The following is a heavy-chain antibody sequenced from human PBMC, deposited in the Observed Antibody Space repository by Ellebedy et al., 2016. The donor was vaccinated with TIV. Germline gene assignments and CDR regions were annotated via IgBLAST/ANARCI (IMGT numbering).Heavy chain of an antibody. J-gene: IGHJ4*02. CDR1: GFTFSDYW. Sequence: GESLKISCAASGFTFSDYWMSWVRQAPGKGLEWVANIKRHGSEKYYVDSVKGRFTISRDNAKKSLYLQINSLRVEDTAVYYCAREGSGWNHLDYWGQGTLVTVSS. CDR2: IKRHGSEK. D-gene: IGHD6-19*01. CDR3: AREGSGWNHLDY. V-gene: IGHV3-7*01.